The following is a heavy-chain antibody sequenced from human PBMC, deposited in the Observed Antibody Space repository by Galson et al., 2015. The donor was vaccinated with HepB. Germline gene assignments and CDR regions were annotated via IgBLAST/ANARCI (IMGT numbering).Heavy chain of an antibody. CDR2: ISYDGSSK. CDR1: GFTFSTYP. CDR3: AKPDIMVRGVVMDV. J-gene: IGHJ6*04. Sequence: SLRLSCAASGFTFSTYPLHWLRQAPGKGLEWVTYISYDGSSKYYADSVKGRFTISRDNSKNTLYLQMNSLSAEDTGVYFCAKPDIMVRGVVMDVWGKGTTVTVSP. V-gene: IGHV3-30*18. D-gene: IGHD3-10*01.